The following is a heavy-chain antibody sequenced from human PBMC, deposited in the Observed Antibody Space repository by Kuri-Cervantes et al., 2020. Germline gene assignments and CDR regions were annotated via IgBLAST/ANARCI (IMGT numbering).Heavy chain of an antibody. Sequence: GESLKISCAASGFTFSNYAMTWARQAPGKGLEWVSVIYSGGSTYYADSVKGRFTISRDNSKNTLYLQMNSLRAEDTAVYYCARDNNWFDPWGQGTLVTVSS. V-gene: IGHV3-53*01. J-gene: IGHJ5*02. CDR3: ARDNNWFDP. CDR1: GFTFSNYA. CDR2: IYSGGST.